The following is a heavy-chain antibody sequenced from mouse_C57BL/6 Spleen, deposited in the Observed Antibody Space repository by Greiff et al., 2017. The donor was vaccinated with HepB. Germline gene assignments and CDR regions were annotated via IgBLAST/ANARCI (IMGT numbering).Heavy chain of an antibody. V-gene: IGHV2-3*01. Sequence: VQRVESGPGLVAPSQSLSISCTVSGFSLTSYGVSWVRQPPGKGLEWLGVIWGDGSTNYHSALISRLSISKDNSKSQVFLKLNSLQTDDTATYYCAKPALCYYTLWYAMDYWGQGTSVTVSS. J-gene: IGHJ4*01. CDR1: GFSLTSYG. CDR3: AKPALCYYTLWYAMDY. D-gene: IGHD1-1*01. CDR2: IWGDGST.